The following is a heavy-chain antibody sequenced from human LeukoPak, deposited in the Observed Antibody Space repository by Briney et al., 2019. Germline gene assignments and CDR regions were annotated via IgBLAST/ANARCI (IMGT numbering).Heavy chain of an antibody. CDR3: ARDRYSSGWGYFDY. V-gene: IGHV3-48*04. Sequence: GSLRLSCAASGFTFSSYSMNWVRQAPGKGLEWVAYISSSSSTIYYADSVKGRFTFSRDNAKNSLYLQMNSLRAEDTAVYYCARDRYSSGWGYFDYWGQGTLVTVSS. CDR1: GFTFSSYS. J-gene: IGHJ4*02. D-gene: IGHD6-19*01. CDR2: ISSSSSTI.